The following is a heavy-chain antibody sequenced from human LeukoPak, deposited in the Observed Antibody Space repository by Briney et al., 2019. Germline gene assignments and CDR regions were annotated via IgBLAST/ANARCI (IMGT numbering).Heavy chain of an antibody. Sequence: GASVKVSCKASGYTFTSYAMHWVRQAPGQRLEWMGWINAGNGNTKYSQKFQGRVTITRDTSASTAYMELSSLRSEDTAVYYCARKGMIVVALDYWGQGTLVTVSS. J-gene: IGHJ4*02. V-gene: IGHV1-3*01. D-gene: IGHD3-22*01. CDR2: INAGNGNT. CDR1: GYTFTSYA. CDR3: ARKGMIVVALDY.